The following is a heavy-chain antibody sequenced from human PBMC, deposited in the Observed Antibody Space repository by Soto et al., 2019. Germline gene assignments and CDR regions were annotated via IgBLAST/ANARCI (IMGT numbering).Heavy chain of an antibody. Sequence: ASVKVSFKASGYTFSRYGIMWVRQAPGQGLEWMGWISAYNGNTNSGEKLRGRLTMTTDASTTTAYMELRSLRSDDTAIYYCARDQGFRVVINSNWFDPWGQGTLVTVSS. CDR1: GYTFSRYG. CDR3: ARDQGFRVVINSNWFDP. D-gene: IGHD2-21*01. V-gene: IGHV1-18*01. J-gene: IGHJ5*02. CDR2: ISAYNGNT.